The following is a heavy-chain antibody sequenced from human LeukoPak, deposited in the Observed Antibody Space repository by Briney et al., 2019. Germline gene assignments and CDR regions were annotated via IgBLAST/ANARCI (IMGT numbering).Heavy chain of an antibody. CDR3: ARKLNYYDNSGYYLGYSFDY. CDR2: ITAYNGNT. Sequence: ASVKVSCTASGYTFTSYGISWVRQAPGQGLEWMGWITAYNGNTNYPQKLQGRVTMTTDTSTSTAYMELRSLRSDDTAIYYCARKLNYYDNSGYYLGYSFDYWGQGTLVTVSS. V-gene: IGHV1-18*04. D-gene: IGHD3-22*01. CDR1: GYTFTSYG. J-gene: IGHJ4*02.